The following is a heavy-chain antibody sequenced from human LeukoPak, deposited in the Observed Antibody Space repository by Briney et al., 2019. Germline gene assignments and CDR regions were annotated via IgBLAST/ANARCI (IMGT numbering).Heavy chain of an antibody. CDR3: ARHETGPYFDY. Sequence: GESLKISCKGSGYSFTSYWIGWVRQMPGKGLECMGIIYPGDSDTRYSPSFQGQVTISADKSISAAYLQWSSLKASDTAIYYCARHETGPYFDYWGQGTLVTVSS. D-gene: IGHD1-1*01. V-gene: IGHV5-51*01. CDR2: IYPGDSDT. J-gene: IGHJ4*02. CDR1: GYSFTSYW.